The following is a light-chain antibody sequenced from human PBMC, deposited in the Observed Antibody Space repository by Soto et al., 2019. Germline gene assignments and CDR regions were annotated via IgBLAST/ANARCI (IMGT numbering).Light chain of an antibody. CDR2: AVS. V-gene: IGKV1-39*01. Sequence: DIQMTQSPSSLSASIGDRVTLTCRASHSIGTNLNWYQQRPGKAPKLLIYAVSSLQSGVSSRFSGSGSGTYFTLSITSLLREDLATYYCQQTYSAPPLFGQGTKVEIK. J-gene: IGKJ1*01. CDR3: QQTYSAPPL. CDR1: HSIGTN.